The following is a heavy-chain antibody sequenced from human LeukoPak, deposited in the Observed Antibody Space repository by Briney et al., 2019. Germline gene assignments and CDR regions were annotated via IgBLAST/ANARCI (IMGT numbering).Heavy chain of an antibody. D-gene: IGHD4-23*01. J-gene: IGHJ5*02. CDR3: ARDPPLYDYGGNPDWFDP. V-gene: IGHV1-69*13. CDR2: IIPIFGTA. Sequence: GASVKVSCKASGGTFSSYAISWVRQAPGQGLEWMGGIIPIFGTANYAQKFQGRVTITADESTSTAYMELSSLRSEDTAVHYCARDPPLYDYGGNPDWFDPWGQGTLVTVSS. CDR1: GGTFSSYA.